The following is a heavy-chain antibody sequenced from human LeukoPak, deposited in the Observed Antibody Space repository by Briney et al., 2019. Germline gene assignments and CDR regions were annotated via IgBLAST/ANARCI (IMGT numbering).Heavy chain of an antibody. CDR1: GGPISSGSYY. Sequence: SQTLSLTCTVSGGPISSGSYYWSWIRQPAGKGLEWIGRIYTSGSTNYNPSLKSRVTISVDTSKNRFSLKLSSVTAADTAVYYCARDNDYGDYPEYWGQGTLVTVSS. J-gene: IGHJ4*02. D-gene: IGHD4-17*01. CDR2: IYTSGST. CDR3: ARDNDYGDYPEY. V-gene: IGHV4-61*02.